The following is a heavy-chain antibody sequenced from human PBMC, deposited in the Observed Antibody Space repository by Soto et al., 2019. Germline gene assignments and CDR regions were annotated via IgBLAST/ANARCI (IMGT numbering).Heavy chain of an antibody. Sequence: ETLSLTCAVYGGSFSGYYWSWIRQPPGKGLEWIGEINHSGSTNYNPSLKSRVTISVDTSKNQFSLKLSSVTAADTAVYYCARVRGYSYGSGNLFDYWGQGTLVTVSS. CDR1: GGSFSGYY. D-gene: IGHD5-18*01. CDR3: ARVRGYSYGSGNLFDY. CDR2: INHSGST. V-gene: IGHV4-34*01. J-gene: IGHJ4*02.